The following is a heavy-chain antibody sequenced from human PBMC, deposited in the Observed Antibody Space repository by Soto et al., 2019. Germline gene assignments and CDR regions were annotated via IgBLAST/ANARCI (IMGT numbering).Heavy chain of an antibody. CDR3: ARDRGRPDLRDTHYYDSSDLDYGMDV. D-gene: IGHD3-22*01. CDR2: INQDGSEK. V-gene: IGHV3-7*01. J-gene: IGHJ6*02. Sequence: EVRLVESGGGLVQPGGSLTLSCAASGFTFSSYWMTWVRQAPGKGLEWVANINQDGSEKYYMDSMKGRFTISRDNAKNSLLLQLNSLRAEDTAVDSCARDRGRPDLRDTHYYDSSDLDYGMDVWGQGTTVTVSS. CDR1: GFTFSSYW.